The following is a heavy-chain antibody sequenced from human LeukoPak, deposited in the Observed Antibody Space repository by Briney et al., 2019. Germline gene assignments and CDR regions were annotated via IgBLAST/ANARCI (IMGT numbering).Heavy chain of an antibody. J-gene: IGHJ4*02. CDR1: GGSISSSNW. CDR3: ARDQPLGSLLRYFDY. CDR2: IYHRGST. D-gene: IGHD3-9*01. V-gene: IGHV4-4*02. Sequence: PSETLSLTCAVSGGSISSSNWWSWVRPPPGKGLEWIGEIYHRGSTNYNPSLKSRVTISVDKSKNQFSLKLSSVTAAATAVYYCARDQPLGSLLRYFDYWGQGTLVTVSS.